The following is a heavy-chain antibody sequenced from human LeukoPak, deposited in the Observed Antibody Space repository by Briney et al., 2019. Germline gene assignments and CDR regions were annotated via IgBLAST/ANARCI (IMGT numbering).Heavy chain of an antibody. Sequence: SQTLSLTCTVSGGSTTFGIYYWTWIRQPAGNGLEWIGRIYTSGRTFYNPSLKSRVTISMDTSMNQFSLRLNSVTAADTAVYYCARARVIPASFDDWGQGTLVTVSS. CDR2: IYTSGRT. J-gene: IGHJ4*02. V-gene: IGHV4-61*02. D-gene: IGHD3-16*02. CDR3: ARARVIPASFDD. CDR1: GGSTTFGIYY.